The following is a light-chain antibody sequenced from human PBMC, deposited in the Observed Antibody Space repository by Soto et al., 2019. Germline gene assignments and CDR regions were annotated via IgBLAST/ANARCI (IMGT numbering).Light chain of an antibody. CDR2: DAS. Sequence: IQMTQSPSPLSASVGDRVTITCRASQSISSWLAWYQQKPGKAPKLLIYDASSLESGVPSRFSGSGSGTEFTLTISSLQPDDFATYYCQQYNSYTWTFGQGTKVDIK. CDR1: QSISSW. CDR3: QQYNSYTWT. V-gene: IGKV1-5*01. J-gene: IGKJ1*01.